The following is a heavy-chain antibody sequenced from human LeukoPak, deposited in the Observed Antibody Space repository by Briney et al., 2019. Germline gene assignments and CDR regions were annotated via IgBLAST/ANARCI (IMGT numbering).Heavy chain of an antibody. J-gene: IGHJ4*02. Sequence: GGSLRLSCAVSGFTFSNAWMSWVRQAPGKGLEWVGRIKGNTDGGTTDYAAPVKGRFTISRDDSRNTLYPQMNSLKIEDTAVYYCATSSSWGQGTLVTVSS. CDR2: IKGNTDGGTT. D-gene: IGHD1-26*01. CDR1: GFTFSNAW. V-gene: IGHV3-15*05. CDR3: ATSSS.